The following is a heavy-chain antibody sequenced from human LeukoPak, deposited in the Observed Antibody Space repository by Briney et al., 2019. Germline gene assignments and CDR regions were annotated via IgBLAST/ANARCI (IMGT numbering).Heavy chain of an antibody. Sequence: SEALSLTCAVYGGSFSGYYWSWIRQPPGKGLEWIGEINHSGSTNYNPSLKSRVTISVDTSKNQFSLKLSSVTVADTAVYYCARHYCSSTSCYTSWWFDPWGQGTLVTVSS. CDR2: INHSGST. CDR3: ARHYCSSTSCYTSWWFDP. V-gene: IGHV4-34*01. J-gene: IGHJ5*02. CDR1: GGSFSGYY. D-gene: IGHD2-2*02.